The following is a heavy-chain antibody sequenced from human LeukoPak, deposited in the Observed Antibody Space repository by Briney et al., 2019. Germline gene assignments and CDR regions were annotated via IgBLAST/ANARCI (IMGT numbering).Heavy chain of an antibody. CDR2: ISWDGGST. Sequence: PGGSLRLSCAASGFTFDDYAMHWVRQAPGKGLEWVSLISWDGGSTYYADSVKGRFTISRDNSKNSLYLQMNSLRAEDTALYHCAKDNSSGWYGFIDYWGQGTLVTVSS. D-gene: IGHD6-19*01. CDR1: GFTFDDYA. CDR3: AKDNSSGWYGFIDY. J-gene: IGHJ4*02. V-gene: IGHV3-43D*03.